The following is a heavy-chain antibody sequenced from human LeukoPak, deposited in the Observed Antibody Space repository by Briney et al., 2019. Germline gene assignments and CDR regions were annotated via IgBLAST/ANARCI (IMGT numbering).Heavy chain of an antibody. CDR3: XXNWNYGYDY. J-gene: IGHJ4*02. CDR1: GYSISSDYY. D-gene: IGHD1-7*01. V-gene: IGHV4-38-2*02. CDR2: IYHSGST. Sequence: SETLSLTCTVSGYSISSDYYWGWIRQPPGKGLEWIGSIYHSGSTYYDPSLKSRVTISVDTSKNQFSLKLSSVTAADTAVYYXXXNWNYGYDYWGQGTLVTVSS.